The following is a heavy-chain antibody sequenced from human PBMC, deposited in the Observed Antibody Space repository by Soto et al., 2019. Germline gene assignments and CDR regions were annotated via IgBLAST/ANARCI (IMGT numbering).Heavy chain of an antibody. J-gene: IGHJ4*02. CDR3: ARGLVAMGDFDY. Sequence: KPSETLSLTCAVSGGSISSGGYSWSWIRQPPGKGLEWIGYIYHSGSTYYNPSLKSRVTISVDRSKNQFSLKLSSVTAADTAVYYCARGLVAMGDFDYWGQGTLVTVSS. CDR1: GGSISSGGYS. V-gene: IGHV4-30-2*01. CDR2: IYHSGST. D-gene: IGHD2-15*01.